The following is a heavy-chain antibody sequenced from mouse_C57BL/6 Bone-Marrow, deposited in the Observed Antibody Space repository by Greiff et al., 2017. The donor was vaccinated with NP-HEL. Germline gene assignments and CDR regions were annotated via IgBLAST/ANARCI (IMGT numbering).Heavy chain of an antibody. V-gene: IGHV1-85*01. CDR1: GYTFTSYD. CDR3: ARSELSTVVPPFDY. Sequence: QVHVKQSGPELVKPGASVKLSCKASGYTFTSYDINWVKQRPGQGLEWIGWIYPRDGSTKYNEKFKGKATLTVDTSSSTAYMELHSLTSEDSAVYFCARSELSTVVPPFDYWGQGTTLTVSS. J-gene: IGHJ2*01. D-gene: IGHD1-1*01. CDR2: IYPRDGST.